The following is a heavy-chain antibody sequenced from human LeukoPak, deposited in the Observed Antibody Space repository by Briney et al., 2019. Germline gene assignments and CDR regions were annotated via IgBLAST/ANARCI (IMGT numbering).Heavy chain of an antibody. Sequence: PGGSLRLSCAASGFTFSSYVMSWVRQAPGKGLEWVSAVSGSDVGTYYADSVKGRFTISRDNSKNTLYLQMNSLRAEDTAVYYCGRWGVEAGIDDWGQGTLVIVSS. CDR1: GFTFSSYV. CDR2: VSGSDVGT. D-gene: IGHD6-13*01. V-gene: IGHV3-23*01. CDR3: GRWGVEAGIDD. J-gene: IGHJ4*02.